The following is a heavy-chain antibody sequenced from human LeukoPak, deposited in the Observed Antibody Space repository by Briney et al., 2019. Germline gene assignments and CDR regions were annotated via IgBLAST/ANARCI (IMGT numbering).Heavy chain of an antibody. J-gene: IGHJ4*02. CDR2: IIPIFGAA. D-gene: IGHD6-19*01. CDR3: ARDQYSSGWYDY. Sequence: APVKVSCKASGGTFSSYAISWVRQAPGQGLEWMGGIIPIFGAANYAQKFQGRVTITADESTSTAYMELSSLRSEDTAVYYCARDQYSSGWYDYWGQGTLVTVSS. V-gene: IGHV1-69*01. CDR1: GGTFSSYA.